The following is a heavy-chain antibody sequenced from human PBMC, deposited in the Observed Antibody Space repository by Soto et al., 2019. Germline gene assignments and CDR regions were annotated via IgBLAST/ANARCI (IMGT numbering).Heavy chain of an antibody. CDR1: GGSISSSSYY. Sequence: SETLSLTCTVSGGSISSSSYYWGWIRQPPGKGLEWIGSIYYSGSTYYNPSLKSRVTISVDTSKNQFYLKLSPVTAADTAVYYCARRGHYDFWSGSSEGLYNWFDPWGQGTLVTVSS. V-gene: IGHV4-39*01. CDR2: IYYSGST. CDR3: ARRGHYDFWSGSSEGLYNWFDP. D-gene: IGHD3-3*01. J-gene: IGHJ5*02.